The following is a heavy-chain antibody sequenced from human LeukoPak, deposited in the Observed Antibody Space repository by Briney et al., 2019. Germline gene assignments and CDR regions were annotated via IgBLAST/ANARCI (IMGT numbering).Heavy chain of an antibody. J-gene: IGHJ4*02. V-gene: IGHV4-34*01. CDR3: ARNEWELLYYFDY. CDR2: INHSGST. CDR1: GGSFSGYY. D-gene: IGHD1-26*01. Sequence: SETLSLTCAVYGGSFSGYYWSWIRQPPGKGLEWIGEINHSGSTNYNPSLKSRVTISVDTSKNQFSLKLSSVTAADTAVYYCARNEWELLYYFDYWGQGTLVTVSS.